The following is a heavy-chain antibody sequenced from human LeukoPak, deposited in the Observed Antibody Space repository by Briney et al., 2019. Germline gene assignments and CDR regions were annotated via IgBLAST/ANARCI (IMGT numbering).Heavy chain of an antibody. Sequence: GGSLRLSCAASGFTVSSNYMSWVRQAPGKGLEWVSVIYSGGSTYYADSVKGRFTISSDNSKNTLFLQMNSLRAEDTAVYYCARDLYYYGMDVWGQGTTVTVSS. J-gene: IGHJ6*02. CDR3: ARDLYYYGMDV. CDR1: GFTVSSNY. V-gene: IGHV3-53*01. CDR2: IYSGGST.